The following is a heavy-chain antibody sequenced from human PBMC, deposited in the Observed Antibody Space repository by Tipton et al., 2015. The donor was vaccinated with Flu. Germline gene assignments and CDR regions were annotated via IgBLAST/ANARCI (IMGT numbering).Heavy chain of an antibody. CDR2: INHSGST. J-gene: IGHJ3*02. CDR1: GGSFSGYY. V-gene: IGHV4-34*01. D-gene: IGHD2-15*01. CDR3: ARGLGVVVAVAFDI. Sequence: TLSLTCAVYGGSFSGYYWSWIRQPPGKGLEWIGEINHSGSTNYNPSLKSRVTISVDTSKIQFSLKLSSVTAADTAVYYCARGLGVVVAVAFDIWGQGTMVTVSS.